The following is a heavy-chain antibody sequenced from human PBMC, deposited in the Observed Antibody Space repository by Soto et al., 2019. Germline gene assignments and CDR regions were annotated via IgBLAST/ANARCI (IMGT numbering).Heavy chain of an antibody. D-gene: IGHD6-6*01. Sequence: SETLSLTCAVSGYSISSGYYWGWIRQPPGKGLEWIGSIYHSGSTYYNPSLKSRVTISVDTSKNQFSLKLSSVTAADTAVYYCARAHSSSSWFDPWGQGTTGNVS. CDR2: IYHSGST. CDR1: GYSISSGYY. V-gene: IGHV4-38-2*01. J-gene: IGHJ5*02. CDR3: ARAHSSSSWFDP.